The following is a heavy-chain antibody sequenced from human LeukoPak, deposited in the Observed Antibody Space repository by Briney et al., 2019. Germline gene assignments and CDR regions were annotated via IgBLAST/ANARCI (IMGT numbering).Heavy chain of an antibody. Sequence: GGSLRLSCAASGFTFSSYSMNWVRQAPGKGLEWVSYISSSSSTIYYADSVKGRFTISRDNAKNSLYLQMNSLRAEDTAVYYCARGDSYYYDSVDIWGQGTMVTVSS. CDR2: ISSSSSTI. J-gene: IGHJ3*02. CDR1: GFTFSSYS. V-gene: IGHV3-48*04. D-gene: IGHD3-22*01. CDR3: ARGDSYYYDSVDI.